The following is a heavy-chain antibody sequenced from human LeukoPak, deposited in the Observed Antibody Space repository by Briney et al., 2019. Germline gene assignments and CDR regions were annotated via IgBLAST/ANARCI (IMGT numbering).Heavy chain of an antibody. CDR3: ARTDCSSTSCYDFDY. CDR1: GFSLSNARMG. Sequence: SGPTLVNPTETLTLTCTVSGFSLSNARMGVSWIRQPPGKALEWLAHIFSNDEKSYSTSLKSRLTISKDTSKNQVVLTMTNMDPVDTATYYCARTDCSSTSCYDFDYWGQGTLVTVSS. V-gene: IGHV2-26*01. J-gene: IGHJ4*02. D-gene: IGHD2-2*01. CDR2: IFSNDEK.